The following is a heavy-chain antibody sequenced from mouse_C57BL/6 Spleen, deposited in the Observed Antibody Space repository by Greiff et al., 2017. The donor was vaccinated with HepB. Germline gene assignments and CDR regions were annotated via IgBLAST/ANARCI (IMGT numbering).Heavy chain of an antibody. Sequence: EVKLMESGGDLVKPGGSLKLSCAASGFTFSSYGMSWVRQTPDKRLEWVATISSGGSYTYYPDRVKGRFTISRDNAKNTLYLKMSSLKSEDTAMYYCAGGSSVYAMDYWGQGTSVTVSS. CDR2: ISSGGSYT. J-gene: IGHJ4*01. CDR3: AGGSSVYAMDY. V-gene: IGHV5-6*01. D-gene: IGHD1-1*01. CDR1: GFTFSSYG.